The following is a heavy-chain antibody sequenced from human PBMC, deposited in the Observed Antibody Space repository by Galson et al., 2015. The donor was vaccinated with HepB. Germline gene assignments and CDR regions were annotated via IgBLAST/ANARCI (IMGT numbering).Heavy chain of an antibody. Sequence: SLRLSCAASGFTVSSNYMSWVRQAPGKGLEWVSMIDSSGTTYYADSVKGRFTISRDSSKNIFFIKMDSVTANDTAVYSCTRVPYGAARMYYFDYWGQGTRVTVSS. D-gene: IGHD6-6*01. CDR2: IDSSGTT. V-gene: IGHV3-66*01. CDR3: TRVPYGAARMYYFDY. J-gene: IGHJ4*02. CDR1: GFTVSSNY.